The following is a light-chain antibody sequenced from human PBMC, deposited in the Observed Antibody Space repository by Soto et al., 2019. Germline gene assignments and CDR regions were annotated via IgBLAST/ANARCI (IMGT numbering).Light chain of an antibody. J-gene: IGLJ1*01. CDR3: QSYDSSLSGYV. CDR2: ENN. CDR1: SSNIGAGYE. Sequence: QSVLTQPPSVSEAPGQRVTISCTGSSSNIGAGYEAHRHQQVPGTAPKLLIYENNNRPSGVPDRFSGSKSGTSASLAITGLQAEDEAEYYCQSYDSSLSGYVFGTGTKLTVL. V-gene: IGLV1-40*01.